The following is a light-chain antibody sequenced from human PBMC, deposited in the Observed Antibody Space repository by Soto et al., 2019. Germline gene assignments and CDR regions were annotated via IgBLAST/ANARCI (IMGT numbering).Light chain of an antibody. Sequence: DIQMTQSPSTLSPSVGDRVTITCRASQNIASSLAWYQQKPGKAPKILIYGGSTADSGVPSRFSGSGSGTHFTITITNLQPGDFASYYCLQYNTFSATFGQGTRLETK. J-gene: IGKJ5*01. V-gene: IGKV1-5*01. CDR3: LQYNTFSAT. CDR1: QNIASS. CDR2: GGS.